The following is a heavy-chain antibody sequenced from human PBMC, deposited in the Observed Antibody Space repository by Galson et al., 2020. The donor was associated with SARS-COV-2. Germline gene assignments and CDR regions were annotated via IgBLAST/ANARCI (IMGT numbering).Heavy chain of an antibody. V-gene: IGHV4-30-4*01. Sequence: SETLSLTCSVSGASVSSGDYYWSWIRQSPGQGLEWIGYVSNSGATYYKPSLESRIIISLDTSKNQFSVKWHSVAAADTAVYFCARMRSFRSNAGKYTDVLDTWGQGTTVAVSS. CDR2: VSNSGAT. CDR3: ARMRSFRSNAGKYTDVLDT. CDR1: GASVSSGDYY. J-gene: IGHJ6*02. D-gene: IGHD3-16*02.